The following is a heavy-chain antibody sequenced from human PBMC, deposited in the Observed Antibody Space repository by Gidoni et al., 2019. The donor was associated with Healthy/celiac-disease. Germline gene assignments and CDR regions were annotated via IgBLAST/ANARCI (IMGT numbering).Heavy chain of an antibody. D-gene: IGHD6-19*01. V-gene: IGHV3-23*01. CDR3: ANHRWGIAVAGTLDY. J-gene: IGHJ4*02. CDR2: ISGSGGST. Sequence: EVQLLESGGGLVQPGGSLRLSCAASGFTFSSYAMSWVRQAPGKGLEWVSAISGSGGSTYYADSVKGRFTISRDNSKNTLYLQMNSLRAEDTAVYYCANHRWGIAVAGTLDYWRQGTLVTVSS. CDR1: GFTFSSYA.